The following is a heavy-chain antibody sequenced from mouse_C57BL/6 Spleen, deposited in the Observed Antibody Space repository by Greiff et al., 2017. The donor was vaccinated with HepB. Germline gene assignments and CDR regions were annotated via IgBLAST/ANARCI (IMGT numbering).Heavy chain of an antibody. Sequence: QVQLQQPGAELVRPGTSVKLSCKASGYTFTSYWMHWVKQRPGQGLEWIGVIDPSDSYTNYNQKFKGKATVTVDTSSSTAYMQLRSLTSEDSAVYDGAREDDGYYWLVAYWGQGTLVTVSA. CDR2: IDPSDSYT. J-gene: IGHJ3*01. V-gene: IGHV1-59*01. CDR1: GYTFTSYW. CDR3: AREDDGYYWLVAY. D-gene: IGHD2-3*01.